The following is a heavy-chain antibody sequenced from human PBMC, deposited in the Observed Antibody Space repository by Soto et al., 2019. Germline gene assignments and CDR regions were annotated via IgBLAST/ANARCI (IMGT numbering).Heavy chain of an antibody. CDR3: ARSSPYIVVRKPTGNQDYYGMDV. CDR1: GGTFSNYT. Sequence: QVQPVQSGAEVKKPGSSVKVFCKASGGTFSNYTISWVRQAPGQGLEWMGGIIPVFGTTDYEQKFQGRVTITADGSTSTAYMKLSSLRSADTAVYYCARSSPYIVVRKPTGNQDYYGMDVWGQGTTVTVSS. V-gene: IGHV1-69*01. J-gene: IGHJ6*02. CDR2: IIPVFGTT. D-gene: IGHD2-2*01.